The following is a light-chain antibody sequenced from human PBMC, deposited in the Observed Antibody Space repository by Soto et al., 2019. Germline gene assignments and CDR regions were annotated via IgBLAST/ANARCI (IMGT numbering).Light chain of an antibody. CDR2: EVT. J-gene: IGLJ1*01. V-gene: IGLV2-14*01. Sequence: QSLGTQPATVSWYIGESIAISCTGTSSDVGGYNYVSWYQQHPGKAPKIIIYEVTNRPSGVSNRFSGSKSGNTASLTISGLQAEDDADYYCSSFTSRFTFNYIFGTGTKVTVL. CDR1: SSDVGGYNY. CDR3: SSFTSRFTFNYI.